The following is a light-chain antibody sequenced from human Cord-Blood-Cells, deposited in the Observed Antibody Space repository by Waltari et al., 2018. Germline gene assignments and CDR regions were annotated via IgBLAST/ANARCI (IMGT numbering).Light chain of an antibody. Sequence: QSALTQPASVSGSPGQSITISCTGTSSDVGRYNLVSWYQQHSGKAPKLMIYEGSKRPSAVSNRFSGSKSGNTASLTIPGLQAEDEADYYCCSYAGSSTYWVFGGGTKLTVL. CDR3: CSYAGSSTYWV. CDR1: SSDVGRYNL. J-gene: IGLJ3*02. CDR2: EGS. V-gene: IGLV2-23*01.